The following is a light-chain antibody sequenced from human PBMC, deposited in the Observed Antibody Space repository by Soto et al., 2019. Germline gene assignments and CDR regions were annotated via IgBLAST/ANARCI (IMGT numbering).Light chain of an antibody. J-gene: IGLJ2*01. V-gene: IGLV2-14*01. CDR1: SSDVGGYNY. Sequence: QSVLTQPAPVSGSPGQSTTISCTGTSSDVGGYNYVSWYQQHPGKAPKLMIYEVSNRPSGVSNRFSGSKSGNTASLTISGLQAEDEADYYCSSYTSSSTRVFGGGTKLTVL. CDR3: SSYTSSSTRV. CDR2: EVS.